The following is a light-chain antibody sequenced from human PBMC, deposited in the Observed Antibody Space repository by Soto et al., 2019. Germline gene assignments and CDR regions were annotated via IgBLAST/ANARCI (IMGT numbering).Light chain of an antibody. J-gene: IGKJ5*01. CDR3: QQYNDWPRT. CDR2: GSS. V-gene: IGKV3-15*01. Sequence: EIVMTQSPAPLSVSPGESVTLSCRASQLFSSNLAWYQRRPGQAPRLLIYGSSTRATGVPPRFSGSASGTEFTLTISSLQSEDLGVYYCQQYNDWPRTFGQGTRLEIK. CDR1: QLFSSN.